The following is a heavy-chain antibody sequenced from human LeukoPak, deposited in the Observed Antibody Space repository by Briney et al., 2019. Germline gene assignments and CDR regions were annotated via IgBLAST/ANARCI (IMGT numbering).Heavy chain of an antibody. J-gene: IGHJ4*02. V-gene: IGHV3-21*04. CDR3: AKDRDIVVVPAAN. CDR1: GFTFSSYS. Sequence: PGGSLRLSCAASGFTFSSYSMNWVRQAPGKGLEWVSSISSSSSYIYYADSVKGRFTISRDNSKNTLYLQMNSLRAEDTAVYYCAKDRDIVVVPAANWGQGTLVTVSS. CDR2: ISSSSSYI. D-gene: IGHD2-2*01.